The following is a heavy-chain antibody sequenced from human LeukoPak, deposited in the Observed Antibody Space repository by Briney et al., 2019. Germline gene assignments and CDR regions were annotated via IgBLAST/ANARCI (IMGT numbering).Heavy chain of an antibody. CDR3: AKSVAIYFYYGLDV. CDR2: ISYDEGKE. V-gene: IGHV3-30*18. Sequence: GGSLRLSCAASGFTFTNHGLHWVRQAPGKGLEWVAVISYDEGKEYYADSVKGRFTISRDNSKNTMFLQMNSLRVEDTAPYYCAKSVAIYFYYGLDVWGQGTTVTVSS. CDR1: GFTFTNHG. D-gene: IGHD3-3*01. J-gene: IGHJ6*02.